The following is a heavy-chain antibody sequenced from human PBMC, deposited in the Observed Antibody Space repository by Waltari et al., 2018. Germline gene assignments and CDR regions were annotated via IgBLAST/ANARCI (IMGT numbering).Heavy chain of an antibody. J-gene: IGHJ5*02. CDR2: INPNIGDT. CDR3: ARESAFSTSWYPGFDP. CDR1: GYTLTSYY. Sequence: QVQLVQYGAEVKKPGASVKVSCTASGYTLTSYYMHWVRPAPGQGLEWMGLINPNIGDTNYARKLQDRVTMTRDTSVNTAYMVVGRLTSDDTAVYFCARESAFSTSWYPGFDPWGQGTLVTVAS. D-gene: IGHD2-2*01. V-gene: IGHV1-2*06.